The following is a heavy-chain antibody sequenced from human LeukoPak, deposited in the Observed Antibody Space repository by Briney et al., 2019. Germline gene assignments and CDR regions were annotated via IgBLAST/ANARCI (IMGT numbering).Heavy chain of an antibody. CDR3: ARDRGVVVAATSYGMDV. D-gene: IGHD2-15*01. CDR1: GFTFSSYA. Sequence: GGSLRLSCAASGFTFSSYAMHRVRQAPGKGLEWVAVISYDGNNKYYADSVKGRFTISRDNSKNTLYLQMNSLRAEDTAVYYCARDRGVVVAATSYGMDVWGQGTTVTVSS. V-gene: IGHV3-30-3*01. CDR2: ISYDGNNK. J-gene: IGHJ6*02.